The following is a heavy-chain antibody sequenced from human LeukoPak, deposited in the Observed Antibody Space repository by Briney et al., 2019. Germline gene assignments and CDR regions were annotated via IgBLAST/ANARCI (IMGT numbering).Heavy chain of an antibody. D-gene: IGHD3-10*01. Sequence: PGGSLRLSCAASGFTFSNAWMSWVRQAPGKGLEWVSGINWNSGSIGYADSVKGRFTISRNNAKNSLYLQMNSLRAEDTALYYCAKGVRITMVRGAFDIWGQGTMVTVSS. CDR1: GFTFSNAW. CDR2: INWNSGSI. CDR3: AKGVRITMVRGAFDI. J-gene: IGHJ3*02. V-gene: IGHV3-20*04.